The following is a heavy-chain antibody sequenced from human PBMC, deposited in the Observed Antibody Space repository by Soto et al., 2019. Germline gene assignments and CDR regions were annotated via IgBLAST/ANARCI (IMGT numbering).Heavy chain of an antibody. CDR3: AQDLGYCDYFDD. V-gene: IGHV3-23*01. D-gene: IGHD2-21*01. J-gene: IGHJ4*02. Sequence: EVQLLESGVGLVQHGGSLRLSCAASGFTFSSYAMRWVRQAQGKGLEWVSAIRGSGGSTYYADSVKGGFTISRDNSKNKLYLQMNSVRAEDKSVYYCAQDLGYCDYFDDWGQGNLVTVSS. CDR2: IRGSGGST. CDR1: GFTFSSYA.